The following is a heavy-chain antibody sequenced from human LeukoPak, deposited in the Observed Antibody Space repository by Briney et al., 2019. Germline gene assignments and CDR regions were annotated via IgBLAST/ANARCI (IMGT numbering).Heavy chain of an antibody. V-gene: IGHV3-23*01. CDR2: SGSNT. CDR3: ARIYSSGWPFDS. D-gene: IGHD6-19*01. Sequence: PGGSLRLSCAASGFTFSSYEMSWVRQAPGKGLEWVSTSGSNTYYSDSVKGRFTISRDNSKNTLYLQTNSLRAEDTAVYYCARIYSSGWPFDSWGQGTLVIVSS. J-gene: IGHJ4*02. CDR1: GFTFSSYE.